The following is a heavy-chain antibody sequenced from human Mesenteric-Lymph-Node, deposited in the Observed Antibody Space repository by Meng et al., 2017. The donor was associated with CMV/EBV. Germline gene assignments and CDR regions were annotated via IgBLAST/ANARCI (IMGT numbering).Heavy chain of an antibody. Sequence: GESLKISCAASGFTFSSYGMHWVRQAPGKGLEWVAFIRYDGSNKYYADSVKGRFTISRDNSKNTLYLQMNSLRAEATAVYYCARDWAGYFYGMDVWGQGTMVTVSS. J-gene: IGHJ6*02. CDR1: GFTFSSYG. CDR3: ARDWAGYFYGMDV. CDR2: IRYDGSNK. V-gene: IGHV3-30*02. D-gene: IGHD1-14*01.